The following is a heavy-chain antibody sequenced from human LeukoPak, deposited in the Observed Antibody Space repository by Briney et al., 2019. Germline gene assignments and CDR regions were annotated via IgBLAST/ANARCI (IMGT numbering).Heavy chain of an antibody. CDR3: ASRGKVPAAIYYYYYYTDV. CDR1: GGSFSGYY. Sequence: SETLSLTCAVYGGSFSGYYWSWIRQPPGKGLEWIGEINHSGSTSYNPSLKSRVTISVDTSKNQFSLKLSSVTAADTAVYYCASRGKVPAAIYYYYYYTDVWGKGTTVTVSS. V-gene: IGHV4-34*01. CDR2: INHSGST. J-gene: IGHJ6*03. D-gene: IGHD2-2*01.